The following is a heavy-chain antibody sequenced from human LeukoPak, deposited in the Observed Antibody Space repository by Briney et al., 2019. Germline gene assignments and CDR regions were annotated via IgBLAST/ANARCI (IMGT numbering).Heavy chain of an antibody. CDR3: ARALQEGIVVVPAAKHPMDV. Sequence: TTSETLPLTCTVSGSSISSYYWSWIRQPPGKGLEWIGYIYYSGSTNYNPSLKSRVTISVDTSKNQFSLKLSSVTAADTAVYYCARALQEGIVVVPAAKHPMDVWGKGTTVTISS. CDR1: GSSISSYY. V-gene: IGHV4-59*01. CDR2: IYYSGST. J-gene: IGHJ6*04. D-gene: IGHD2-2*01.